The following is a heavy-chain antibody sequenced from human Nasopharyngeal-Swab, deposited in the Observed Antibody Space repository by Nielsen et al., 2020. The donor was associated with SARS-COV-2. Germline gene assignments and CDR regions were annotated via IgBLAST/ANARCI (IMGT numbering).Heavy chain of an antibody. CDR2: ISTSGNTV. Sequence: WIRQPPGKGLEWLSYISTSGNTVYYADSVKGRFTISRDNAENSLYLQMNSLRDEDTAVYSCARYRWSGGIVVVPAAKDVWGKGTTVTVSS. CDR3: ARYRWSGGIVVVPAAKDV. J-gene: IGHJ6*04. V-gene: IGHV3-48*02. D-gene: IGHD2-2*01.